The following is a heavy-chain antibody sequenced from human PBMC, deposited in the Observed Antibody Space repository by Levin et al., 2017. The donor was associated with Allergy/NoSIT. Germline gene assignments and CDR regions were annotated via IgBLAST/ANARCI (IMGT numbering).Heavy chain of an antibody. V-gene: IGHV1-2*03. CDR3: ARDGGMDV. Sequence: LEASVKVSCKASGYTFTDYYIHWVRQAPGQGLEWMGWINPNSGVTDYAQKFQGRVTMTRDTSISTVHMELSRLRSDDTAVFYCARDGGMDVWGQGTTVTVSS. J-gene: IGHJ6*02. CDR1: GYTFTDYY. CDR2: INPNSGVT.